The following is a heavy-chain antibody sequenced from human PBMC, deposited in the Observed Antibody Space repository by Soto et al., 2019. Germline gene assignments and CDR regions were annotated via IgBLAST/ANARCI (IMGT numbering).Heavy chain of an antibody. CDR1: GYTFSTYW. V-gene: IGHV3-74*01. Sequence: EVQLVESGGGLVQPGGSLRLSCAASGYTFSTYWMHWVRQAPGKGLVWVSRINSDGSDTDYADSVKGRFTISRDNAKSVLYVQMDSLGAEDTAVYYCARYWLSYEGSYLGYWGQGTLVTVSS. CDR2: INSDGSDT. J-gene: IGHJ4*02. CDR3: ARYWLSYEGSYLGY. D-gene: IGHD1-26*01.